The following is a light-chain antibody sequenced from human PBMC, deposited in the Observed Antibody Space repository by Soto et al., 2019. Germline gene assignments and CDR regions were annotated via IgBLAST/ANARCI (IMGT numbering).Light chain of an antibody. Sequence: DIQMTQTPSTLSASVGDRVTITCRASQSISSWLAWYQQKPGKAPKLLIYKASSLESGVPSRFSGSGSGTEFTLTISSLHPDDFATYYCQQYNSWWTFGQGTKVEIK. J-gene: IGKJ1*01. CDR1: QSISSW. V-gene: IGKV1-5*03. CDR2: KAS. CDR3: QQYNSWWT.